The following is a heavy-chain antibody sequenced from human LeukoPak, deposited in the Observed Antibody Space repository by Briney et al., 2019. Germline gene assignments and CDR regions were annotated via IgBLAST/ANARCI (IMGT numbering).Heavy chain of an antibody. CDR1: GYTFTSYG. Sequence: ASVKVSCKASGYTFTSYGISRVRQAPGQGLEWMGWISAYNGNTNYAQKLQGRVTMTTDTSTSTAYMELRSLRSDDTAVYYCASHYCSSTSCYADYGTDVWGKGTTVTVSS. V-gene: IGHV1-18*04. CDR3: ASHYCSSTSCYADYGTDV. CDR2: ISAYNGNT. D-gene: IGHD2-2*01. J-gene: IGHJ6*04.